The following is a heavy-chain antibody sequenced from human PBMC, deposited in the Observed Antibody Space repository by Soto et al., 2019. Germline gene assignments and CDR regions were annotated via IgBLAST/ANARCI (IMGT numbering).Heavy chain of an antibody. J-gene: IGHJ4*02. V-gene: IGHV4-59*12. CDR1: GGSISNYY. CDR2: IYYSGST. Sequence: PSETLSLTCTISGGSISNYYWSWIRQPPGKGLEWIGYIYYSGSTNYNPSLKSRVTISVDTSKNQFSLKLSSVTAADTAVYYCARDSSGLDYWGQGTLVT. CDR3: ARDSSGLDY. D-gene: IGHD3-22*01.